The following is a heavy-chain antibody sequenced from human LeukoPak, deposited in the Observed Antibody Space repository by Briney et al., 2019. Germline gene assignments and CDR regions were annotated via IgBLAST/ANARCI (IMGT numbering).Heavy chain of an antibody. CDR3: ASYGDFVIYFQH. J-gene: IGHJ1*01. D-gene: IGHD4-17*01. CDR1: GYTFTDYY. Sequence: ASVKVSCKASGYTFTDYYINWVRQAPGQGLEWMGWINPNSGDTNYAQKFQGRVTMTRDTSISTAYMELSTLRSDDTAVYYCASYGDFVIYFQHWGQGTLVTVSS. CDR2: INPNSGDT. V-gene: IGHV1-2*02.